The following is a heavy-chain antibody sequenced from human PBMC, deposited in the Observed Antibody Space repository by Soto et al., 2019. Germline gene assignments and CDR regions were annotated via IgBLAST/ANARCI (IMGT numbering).Heavy chain of an antibody. D-gene: IGHD1-26*01. CDR2: IFSNDEK. Sequence: QVTLKESGPVLVRPTETLTLTCTVSGFSLSTARMGVTWIRQPPGKALEWLAHIFSNDEKSYSTSLKTRLTISRDTSKSQVVLTMTNVDPVDTATYHCARSGGSYYYYYAMDVWGQGTTVTVSS. V-gene: IGHV2-26*01. CDR1: GFSLSTARMG. J-gene: IGHJ6*02. CDR3: ARSGGSYYYYYAMDV.